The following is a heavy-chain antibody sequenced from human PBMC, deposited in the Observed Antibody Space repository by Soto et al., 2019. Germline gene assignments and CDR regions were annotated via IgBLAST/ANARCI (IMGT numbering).Heavy chain of an antibody. Sequence: ASVKVSCKASGYTFTSYAMRWVRQAPGQRLEWMGWINAGNGNTKYSQKFQGRVTITRDTSASTAYMELSSLRSEDTAVYYCARENYYDSSGLRTDFDYWGQGTLVTVS. V-gene: IGHV1-3*01. CDR3: ARENYYDSSGLRTDFDY. J-gene: IGHJ4*02. CDR1: GYTFTSYA. CDR2: INAGNGNT. D-gene: IGHD3-22*01.